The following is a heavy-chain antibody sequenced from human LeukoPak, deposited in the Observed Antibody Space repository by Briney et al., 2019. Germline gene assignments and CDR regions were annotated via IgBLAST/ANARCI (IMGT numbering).Heavy chain of an antibody. Sequence: GGSLRLSCAASGFTFSNDWMSWVRQTPGNGLEWVANINQDGSEKYYVEYVEGRFSISRDNAKNSLYLQMNSLRAEDTAVYYCAKNAHYQGYSYGGIDYWGQGTLVTVSS. D-gene: IGHD5-18*01. CDR2: INQDGSEK. J-gene: IGHJ4*02. V-gene: IGHV3-7*01. CDR3: AKNAHYQGYSYGGIDY. CDR1: GFTFSNDW.